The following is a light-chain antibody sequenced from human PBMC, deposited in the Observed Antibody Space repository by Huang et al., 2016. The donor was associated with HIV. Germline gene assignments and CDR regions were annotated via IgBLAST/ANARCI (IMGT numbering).Light chain of an antibody. J-gene: IGKJ1*01. CDR1: QSALSSSTNKNY. Sequence: DIVVTQSPDSLAVSLRETPSLTCRPRQSALSSSTNKNYLAWFQQKAGQPPKVIIFWASRREAGVADRSGGGGSGTHFTLTISNVRTEDVAIYYWQQYYKSPQTFGPGTRVEI. CDR2: WAS. CDR3: QQYYKSPQT. V-gene: IGKV4-1*01.